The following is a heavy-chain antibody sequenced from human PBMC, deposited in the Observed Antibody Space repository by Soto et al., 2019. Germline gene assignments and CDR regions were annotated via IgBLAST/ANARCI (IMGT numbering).Heavy chain of an antibody. Sequence: QVQLVESGGGVVQPGRSLRLSCAASGFTFSSYGMHWVRQAPGKGLEWVAVIWYDGSNKYYADSVKGRCTISRDNSKNTLYLQMNRLRAEDTAVYYCARWGEYCSSTSCYLMMDVWGQGTTVTVSS. CDR3: ARWGEYCSSTSCYLMMDV. D-gene: IGHD2-2*01. J-gene: IGHJ6*02. CDR2: IWYDGSNK. V-gene: IGHV3-33*01. CDR1: GFTFSSYG.